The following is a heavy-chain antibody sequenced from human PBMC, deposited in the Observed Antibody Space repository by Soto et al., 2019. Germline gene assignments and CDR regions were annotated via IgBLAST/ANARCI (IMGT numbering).Heavy chain of an antibody. CDR1: GFPFRSYG. CDR2: IWNDGSHA. CDR3: ARDQTDSGGYSDS. D-gene: IGHD2-15*01. V-gene: IGHV3-33*01. J-gene: IGHJ4*02. Sequence: GGSLRLSCEGSGFPFRSYGIQWVRQAPGKGLEWLGLIWNDGSHAYYADSVKGRFTISRDNSKNTVFLQVSNLRAEDTAVYFCARDQTDSGGYSDSWGQGTLVTVS.